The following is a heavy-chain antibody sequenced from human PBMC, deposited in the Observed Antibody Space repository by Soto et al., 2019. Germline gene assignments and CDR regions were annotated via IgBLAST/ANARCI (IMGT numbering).Heavy chain of an antibody. CDR2: INPNSGGT. Sequence: ASVKVSCKASGYTFTGHYMHWVRQAPGQGLEWMGWINPNSGGTNYAQKFQGRVTMTRDTSISTAYMELSRLRSDDTAVYYCARDAARYQLQSTRHPWGQGTLVTVSS. D-gene: IGHD2-2*01. CDR3: ARDAARYQLQSTRHP. J-gene: IGHJ5*02. CDR1: GYTFTGHY. V-gene: IGHV1-2*02.